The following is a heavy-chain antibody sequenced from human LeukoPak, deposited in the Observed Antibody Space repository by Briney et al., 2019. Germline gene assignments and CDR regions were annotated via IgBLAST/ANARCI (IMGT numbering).Heavy chain of an antibody. CDR1: GFSFSSYQ. J-gene: IGHJ4*02. D-gene: IGHD5-18*01. CDR2: IYYSKNT. CDR3: VSPRGFSYGYFDY. V-gene: IGHV4-39*01. Sequence: GSLRLSCAASGFSFSSYQMNWVRQAPGKGLEWIGSIYYSKNTYYNPSLKSRVTISADTSKNQFSLTLGSVSATDTAVYYCVSPRGFSYGYFDYWGQGTLVTVSS.